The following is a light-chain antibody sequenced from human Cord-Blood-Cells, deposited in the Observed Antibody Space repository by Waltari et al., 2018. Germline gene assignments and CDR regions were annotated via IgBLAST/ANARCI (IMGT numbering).Light chain of an antibody. J-gene: IGKJ2*01. CDR3: QQYGSSPPYT. V-gene: IGKV3-20*01. Sequence: IVLTQSPGTLSLSPGQSATLSCRASQRVSSSYLAWYQQKPGQAPRLLIYGASSRATGIPDRFSGSGSGTDFTLTISRLEPEDFAVYYGQQYGSSPPYTFGQGTKLEIK. CDR2: GAS. CDR1: QRVSSSY.